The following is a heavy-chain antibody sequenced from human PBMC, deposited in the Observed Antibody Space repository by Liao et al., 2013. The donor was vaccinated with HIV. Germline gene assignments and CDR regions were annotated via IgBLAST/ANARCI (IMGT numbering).Heavy chain of an antibody. J-gene: IGHJ6*03. V-gene: IGHV4-4*07. CDR1: GGSISSHY. CDR3: ARTRRHSGSGTYVHYYYFYMDV. Sequence: QVQLQESGPGLVKPSETLSLTCSVSGGSISSHYWSWIRQPAGNGLEWIGRIDITGNPNYNPSLKSRVIISVDTSKSQFSLRVSSVTAADTAVYYCARTRRHSGSGTYVHYYYFYMDVWGKGTTVTVSS. CDR2: IDITGNP. D-gene: IGHD3-10*01.